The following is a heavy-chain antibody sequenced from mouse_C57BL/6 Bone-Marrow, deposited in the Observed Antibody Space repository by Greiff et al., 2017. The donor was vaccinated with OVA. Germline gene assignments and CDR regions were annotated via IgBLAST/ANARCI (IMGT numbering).Heavy chain of an antibody. CDR2: INYDGSST. CDR3: AREGVPSYFDY. V-gene: IGHV5-16*01. CDR1: GFTFSDYY. Sequence: EVMLVESEGGLVQPGSSMKLSCTASGFTFSDYYMAWVRQVPEKGLEWVANINYDGSSTYYLDSLKSRFIISRDNAENILYLQMSSLKSEDTATYYCAREGVPSYFDYWGQGTTLTVSS. J-gene: IGHJ2*01.